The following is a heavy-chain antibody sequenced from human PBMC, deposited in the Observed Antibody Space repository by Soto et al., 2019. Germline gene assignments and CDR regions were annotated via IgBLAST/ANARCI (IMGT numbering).Heavy chain of an antibody. CDR2: ISYDGSNK. J-gene: IGHJ6*02. CDR3: ANRDGMDV. D-gene: IGHD3-10*01. V-gene: IGHV3-30*18. CDR1: GFTFSSYG. Sequence: GGSLRLSCAASGFTFSSYGMHWVRQAPGKGLEWVAVISYDGSNKYYADSVKGRFTISRDNSKNTLYLQMNSLRAEDTAVCYCANRDGMDVWGQGTTVTVSS.